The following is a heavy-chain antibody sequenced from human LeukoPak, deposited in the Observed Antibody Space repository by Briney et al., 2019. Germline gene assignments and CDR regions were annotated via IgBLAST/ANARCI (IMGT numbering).Heavy chain of an antibody. D-gene: IGHD4-17*01. CDR2: INPNSGGT. CDR3: ARADVRGYGDYDYFDY. CDR1: GYTFTGYY. V-gene: IGHV1-2*02. J-gene: IGHJ4*02. Sequence: GASVKVSCKASGYTFTGYYMHWVRQAPGQGLEWMGWINPNSGGTNYAQKFQGRVTMTRDTSISTAYMELSRLRSDDTAVYYCARADVRGYGDYDYFDYWGQGTLVTVSS.